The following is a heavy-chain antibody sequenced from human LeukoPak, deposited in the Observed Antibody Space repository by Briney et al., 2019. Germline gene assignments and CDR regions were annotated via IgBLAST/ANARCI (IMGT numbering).Heavy chain of an antibody. CDR2: INWNGGST. D-gene: IGHD6-19*01. CDR3: ARVSGYSSGWGAFFDY. V-gene: IGHV3-20*01. Sequence: RPGGSLRLSCAASGFTFDDYGMSWVRQAPGKGLEWVSGINWNGGSTGYADSVKGRFTISRDNAKNSLYLQMNSLRAEDTALYHCARVSGYSSGWGAFFDYWGQRTLVTVSS. CDR1: GFTFDDYG. J-gene: IGHJ4*02.